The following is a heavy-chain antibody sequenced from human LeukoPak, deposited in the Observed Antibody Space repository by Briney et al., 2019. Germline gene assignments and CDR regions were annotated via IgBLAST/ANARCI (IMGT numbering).Heavy chain of an antibody. CDR2: IIPIFGTA. Sequence: GASVKVSCKASGGTFSSYAISWVRQAPGQGLEWMGRIIPIFGTANYAQKFQGRVTITTDESTSTAYMELSSLRSEDTAVYYCARDGRGYSYGYLDYWGRGTLVTVSS. V-gene: IGHV1-69*05. CDR3: ARDGRGYSYGYLDY. J-gene: IGHJ4*02. D-gene: IGHD5-18*01. CDR1: GGTFSSYA.